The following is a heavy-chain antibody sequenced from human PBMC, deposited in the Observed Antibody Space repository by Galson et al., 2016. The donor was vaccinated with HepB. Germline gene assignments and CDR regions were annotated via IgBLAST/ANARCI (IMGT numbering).Heavy chain of an antibody. CDR1: GFSFSTYW. Sequence: SLRLSCAASGFSFSTYWVAWVRQAPGKGLGWVANIKEDGSETFYADSVKGRFSISRDNAKNSVYLQINSLRAEDTAVYYCLGFGYWGQGTLVTVSS. D-gene: IGHD3-10*01. CDR3: LGFGY. CDR2: IKEDGSET. J-gene: IGHJ4*02. V-gene: IGHV3-7*01.